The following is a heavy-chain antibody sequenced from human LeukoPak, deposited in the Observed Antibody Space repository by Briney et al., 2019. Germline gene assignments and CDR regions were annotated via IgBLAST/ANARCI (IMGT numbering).Heavy chain of an antibody. J-gene: IGHJ4*02. CDR1: GFTFSRSW. D-gene: IGHD1-26*01. CDR2: INDDGSTT. Sequence: GGSLRLSCAASGFTFSRSWMHWVRQAPGKGLVWVSRINDDGSTTSYADSVKGRFTISRDNAKKALFLQMNSLRAEDTGVYYCARGPAANSGNYYVGDYWGQGTLVTVSS. CDR3: ARGPAANSGNYYVGDY. V-gene: IGHV3-74*01.